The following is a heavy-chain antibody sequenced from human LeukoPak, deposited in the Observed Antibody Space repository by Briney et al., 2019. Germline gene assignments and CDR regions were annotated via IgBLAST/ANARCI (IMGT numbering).Heavy chain of an antibody. J-gene: IGHJ5*02. D-gene: IGHD4-11*01. CDR2: ISHSGNT. Sequence: SETLSLTCAVYGGSFSGYYCSWIRQPPGKGLEWIGEISHSGNTNYNPSLKGRVTISVDTSKNQFSLKLSSETAADTAVYYCARGDYLGWFDPWGQRTLVTVSS. CDR1: GGSFSGYY. CDR3: ARGDYLGWFDP. V-gene: IGHV4-34*01.